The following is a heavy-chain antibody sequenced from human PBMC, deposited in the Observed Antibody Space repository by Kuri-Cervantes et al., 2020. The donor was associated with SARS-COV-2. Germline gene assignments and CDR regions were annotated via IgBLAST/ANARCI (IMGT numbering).Heavy chain of an antibody. D-gene: IGHD4-17*01. CDR2: IYWDDDK. V-gene: IGHV2-5*02. CDR3: ARADYGDFVAYNWFDP. CDR1: VFSLSTSGVG. J-gene: IGHJ5*02. Sequence: SGPTLVNPTQTLTLTCTFSVFSLSTSGVGVGWIRQPPGKALEWLALIYWDDDKRYSPSLKSRLTITKDTSKNQVVLTMTNMDPVDTATYYCARADYGDFVAYNWFDPWGQGTLVTVSS.